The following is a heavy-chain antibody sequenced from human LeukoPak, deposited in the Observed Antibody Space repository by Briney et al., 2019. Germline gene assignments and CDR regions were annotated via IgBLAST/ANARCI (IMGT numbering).Heavy chain of an antibody. CDR2: ISSSGSTI. D-gene: IGHD5-18*01. CDR3: ARVYSYDYYDY. Sequence: GGSLRLSCAASGFTFSDYYMSWIRQAPGKGLEWVSYISSSGSTIYYADSVKGRFTISRDNAKNSLYLQMDSLRAEDTAVYYCARVYSYDYYDYWGQGTLVTVSS. CDR1: GFTFSDYY. V-gene: IGHV3-11*01. J-gene: IGHJ4*02.